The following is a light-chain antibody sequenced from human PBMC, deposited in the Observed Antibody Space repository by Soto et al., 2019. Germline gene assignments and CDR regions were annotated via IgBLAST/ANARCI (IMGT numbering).Light chain of an antibody. CDR3: QQYGSSPRT. CDR1: QSVSSSY. V-gene: IGKV3-20*01. CDR2: GAS. Sequence: EIVLTQSPGTLSLSPGERATLSCRASQSVSSSYLAWYQQKPGQAPRLLIYGASSRATGIPDMFSGSGSGTDVTLTISRLEPEDFAVYYCQQYGSSPRTFGQGTKVEIK. J-gene: IGKJ1*01.